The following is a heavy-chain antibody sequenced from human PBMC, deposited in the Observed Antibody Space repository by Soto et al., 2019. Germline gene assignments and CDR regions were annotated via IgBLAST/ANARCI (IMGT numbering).Heavy chain of an antibody. D-gene: IGHD3-10*01. CDR2: IIPIFGTA. CDR1: GGTFSSYA. CDR3: ARGYWFGELLATATYFDY. J-gene: IGHJ4*02. V-gene: IGHV1-69*13. Sequence: VKVSCKASGGTFSSYAISWVRQAPGQGLEWMGGIIPIFGTANYAQKFQGRVTITADESTSTAYMELSSLRSEDTAVYYCARGYWFGELLATATYFDYWGQGTLVTVSS.